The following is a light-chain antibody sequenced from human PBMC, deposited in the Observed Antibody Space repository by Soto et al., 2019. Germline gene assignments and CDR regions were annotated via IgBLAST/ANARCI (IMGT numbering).Light chain of an antibody. CDR3: QQYNNWPWT. J-gene: IGKJ1*01. CDR1: QTVNNK. Sequence: EILMTQSPATLSVSPGERATLSCRATQTVNNKVVWYQHKPGQAPRLLIYGASTRATGIPARFSGGGSGTDFTLTISSLQSEDFAVYYCQQYNNWPWTFGQGTKVDIK. V-gene: IGKV3-15*01. CDR2: GAS.